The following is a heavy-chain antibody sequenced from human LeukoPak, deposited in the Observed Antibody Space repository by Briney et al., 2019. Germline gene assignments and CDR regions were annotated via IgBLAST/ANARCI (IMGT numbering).Heavy chain of an antibody. CDR1: GFTFSSYA. V-gene: IGHV3-30-3*01. CDR3: ATGGYGDYLVGYFDY. D-gene: IGHD4-17*01. J-gene: IGHJ4*02. Sequence: GGSLRLSCAASGFTFSSYAMHWVRQAPGKGLEWVAVISYDGSNKYYADSVKGRFTISRDNSKNTLYLQMSSLRAEDTAVYYCATGGYGDYLVGYFDYWGQGTLVTVSS. CDR2: ISYDGSNK.